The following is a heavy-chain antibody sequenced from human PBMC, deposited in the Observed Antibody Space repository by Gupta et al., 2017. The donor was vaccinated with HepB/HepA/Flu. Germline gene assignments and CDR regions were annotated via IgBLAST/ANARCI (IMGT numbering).Heavy chain of an antibody. V-gene: IGHV1-69*04. CDR3: ARVAVRPYYYDSSTRGRFDP. CDR1: GGTFSSYA. D-gene: IGHD3-22*01. Sequence: QVQLVQSGAEVKKPGSSVKVSCKASGGTFSSYAISWVRQAPGQGLEWMGRIIPILGIANYAQKFQGRVTITADKSTSTAYMELSSLRSEDTAVYYCARVAVRPYYYDSSTRGRFDPWGQGTLVTVSS. J-gene: IGHJ5*02. CDR2: IIPILGIA.